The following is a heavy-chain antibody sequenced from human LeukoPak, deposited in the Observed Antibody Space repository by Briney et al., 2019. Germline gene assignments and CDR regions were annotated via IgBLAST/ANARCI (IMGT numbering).Heavy chain of an antibody. CDR2: ISGSSSYL. V-gene: IGHV3-21*01. CDR3: ARDAVTGYSSGWYKPFPFDY. CDR1: GFTLSNYN. D-gene: IGHD6-19*01. Sequence: GGSLRLSCAASGFTLSNYNMNWVRQAPGKGLEWVSSISGSSSYLFFADSVKGRFTISRDNTKNSLYLQMNSLRVDDTAAYYCARDAVTGYSSGWYKPFPFDYWGQGSLVTVSS. J-gene: IGHJ4*02.